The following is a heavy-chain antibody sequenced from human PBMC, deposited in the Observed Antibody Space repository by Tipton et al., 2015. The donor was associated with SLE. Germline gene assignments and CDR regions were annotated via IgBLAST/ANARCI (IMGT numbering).Heavy chain of an antibody. J-gene: IGHJ4*02. Sequence: VQLVQSGGGLVKPGGSLRISCVASGFSFSRYSLNWVRQAPGKGLEWVSSISSTGDYIYYADSVEGRFTISRDNTKNSVYLQMNSLRVEDTAVYYCARDQGSSCINLDWGQGTVVTVSS. V-gene: IGHV3-21*03. CDR3: ARDQGSSCINLD. D-gene: IGHD6-13*01. CDR1: GFSFSRYS. CDR2: ISSTGDYI.